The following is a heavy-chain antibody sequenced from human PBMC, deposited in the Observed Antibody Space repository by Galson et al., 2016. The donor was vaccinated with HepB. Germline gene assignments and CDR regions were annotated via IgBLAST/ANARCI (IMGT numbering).Heavy chain of an antibody. J-gene: IGHJ4*02. CDR3: ARAGGVVVDVL. Sequence: SVKVSCKASGYTFSNDAIGWVRQAPGQGLEWMGWISGYTGSTNHAQKFQGRVTMTTDTSTSTAYMELRSLRPDDTAVYYCARAGGVVVDVLWGQGTLVTVSS. D-gene: IGHD2-2*01. V-gene: IGHV1-18*01. CDR1: GYTFSNDA. CDR2: ISGYTGST.